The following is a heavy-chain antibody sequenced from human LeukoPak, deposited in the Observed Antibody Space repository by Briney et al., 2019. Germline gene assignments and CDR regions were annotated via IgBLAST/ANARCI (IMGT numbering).Heavy chain of an antibody. Sequence: GGSLRLSCAASGFTFSSYGMSWVRQAPGKGLEWISGTSGSGGSTYYANSVKGRFTISRDNSKNTLYLEMNSLRAEDTAVYYCAKNGGSQCYSHLDYWGRGSLDTVSS. CDR1: GFTFSSYG. J-gene: IGHJ4*02. D-gene: IGHD2-15*01. CDR2: TSGSGGST. V-gene: IGHV3-23*01. CDR3: AKNGGSQCYSHLDY.